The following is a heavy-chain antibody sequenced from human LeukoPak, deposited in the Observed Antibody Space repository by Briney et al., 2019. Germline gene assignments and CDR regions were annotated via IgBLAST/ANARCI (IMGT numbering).Heavy chain of an antibody. Sequence: GGSLRLSCAASGFTFSSYSMNWVRQAPGKGLEWVSSISSSSSYIYYADSVKGRFTISRDNAKDSLYLQMNSLKAEDTAVYYCARDPGSGYEEHFDYWGQGTLVTVSS. CDR1: GFTFSSYS. D-gene: IGHD5-12*01. J-gene: IGHJ4*02. CDR2: ISSSSSYI. CDR3: ARDPGSGYEEHFDY. V-gene: IGHV3-21*04.